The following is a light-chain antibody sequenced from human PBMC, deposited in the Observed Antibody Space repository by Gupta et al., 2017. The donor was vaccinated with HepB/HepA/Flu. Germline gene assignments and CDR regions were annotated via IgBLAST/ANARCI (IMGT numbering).Light chain of an antibody. V-gene: IGLV2-14*03. CDR1: SSDFGDYNY. Sequence: SALPQPASVSGSPGQSITISFTGTSSDFGDYNYVSWYQQDPGKAPQLLIYHVSNRPSGVSDRFSGSKSGNTASLTISGLQADDEADYYCNSFTTSTTLVVFGGGTKVTVL. J-gene: IGLJ2*01. CDR3: NSFTTSTTLVV. CDR2: HVS.